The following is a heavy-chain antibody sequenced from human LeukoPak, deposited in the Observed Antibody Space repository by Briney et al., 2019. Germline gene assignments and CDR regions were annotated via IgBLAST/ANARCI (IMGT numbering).Heavy chain of an antibody. CDR2: IYSGGST. D-gene: IGHD6-19*01. CDR3: ASANSSGWNFDY. J-gene: IGHJ4*02. V-gene: IGHV3-53*04. CDR1: GFTVSSNY. Sequence: GGSLRLSCAASGFTVSSNYMSWVRQAPGKGLEWVSVIYSGGSTYYADSVKGRFTISRHNYKNTLYLQMNSLRAEDTAVYYCASANSSGWNFDYWGQGTLVTVSS.